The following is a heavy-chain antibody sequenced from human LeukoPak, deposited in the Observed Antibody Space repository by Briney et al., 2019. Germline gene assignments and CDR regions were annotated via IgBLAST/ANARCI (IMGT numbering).Heavy chain of an antibody. V-gene: IGHV3-30*02. CDR2: IRYDGSNK. D-gene: IGHD3-3*01. J-gene: IGHJ4*02. Sequence: GGSLRLSCAASGFTFSSYGMHWVRQAPGKGLEWVAFIRYDGSNKYYADSVKGRFTISRDNSKNTLYLQMNSLRAEDTAVYYCASSPRGPRFLEWQPFDYWGQGTLVTVSS. CDR3: ASSPRGPRFLEWQPFDY. CDR1: GFTFSSYG.